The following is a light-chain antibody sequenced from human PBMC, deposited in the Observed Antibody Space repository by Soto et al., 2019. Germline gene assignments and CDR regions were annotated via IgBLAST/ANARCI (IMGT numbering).Light chain of an antibody. Sequence: IHMTQSPSSLSASVGDRIAVTCRASQRITTYVNWYQLKPGEAPKLLISTSGTLQRGVPSRFSGSGSGTDFTLTITRLQPADFATYFCHQTYSTPYTFGQGTKLEIK. CDR3: HQTYSTPYT. V-gene: IGKV1-39*01. CDR1: QRITTY. CDR2: TSG. J-gene: IGKJ2*01.